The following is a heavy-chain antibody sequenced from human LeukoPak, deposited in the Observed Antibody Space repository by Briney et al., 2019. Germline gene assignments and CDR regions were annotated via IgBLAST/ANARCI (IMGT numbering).Heavy chain of an antibody. J-gene: IGHJ6*02. CDR1: GGSMSSGGPY. D-gene: IGHD3-10*02. Sequence: TLSLTCTVSGGSMSSGGPYWTWIRQHPGKGLEWIGYIYYSGSAYYNPSLKSRVTISVDTSHKQFSLQLRSVTAADTAVYYCARGVFFDVWGQGTPVTVSS. V-gene: IGHV4-31*03. CDR3: ARGVFFDV. CDR2: IYYSGSA.